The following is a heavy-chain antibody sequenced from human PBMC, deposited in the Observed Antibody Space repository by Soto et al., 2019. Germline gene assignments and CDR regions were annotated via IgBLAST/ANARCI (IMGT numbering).Heavy chain of an antibody. D-gene: IGHD5-12*01. Sequence: QVQLVQSGAEVKKPGSSVKVSCKASGGTFSTYGINWVRQAPGQGLEWMGGIIPILGTANYAQRFQGRVTITADESTSTAYMELSSLRSEDTGVYYCARALVATNAFDYWGQDTPVTVTS. CDR2: IIPILGTA. CDR3: ARALVATNAFDY. CDR1: GGTFSTYG. V-gene: IGHV1-69*11. J-gene: IGHJ4*02.